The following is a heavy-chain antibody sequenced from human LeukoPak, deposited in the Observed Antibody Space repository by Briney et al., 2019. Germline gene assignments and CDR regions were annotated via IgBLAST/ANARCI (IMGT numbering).Heavy chain of an antibody. D-gene: IGHD6-6*01. Sequence: PGGSLRLSCAASGFTFDDYAMHWVRQAPGKGLEWVSGISWNSGSIGYADSVKGRFTISRDNAKTSLFLQMNSLRAEDTAVYYCARANLAARRNEYFQHWGQGTLVIVSS. CDR1: GFTFDDYA. V-gene: IGHV3-9*01. CDR2: ISWNSGSI. CDR3: ARANLAARRNEYFQH. J-gene: IGHJ1*01.